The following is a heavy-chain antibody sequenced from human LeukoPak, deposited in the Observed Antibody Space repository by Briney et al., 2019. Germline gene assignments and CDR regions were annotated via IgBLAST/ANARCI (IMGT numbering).Heavy chain of an antibody. CDR1: GGSISSADYC. CDR3: ARLKRGSRMVRGAHTKWYFDL. Sequence: SEPLSLTCTVSGGSISSADYCWSWIRQPPGKGLEWIGYIYYSGSTSYNPSLKSRVTISVDTSKKQFSLKLSSVTAADTAVYYCARLKRGSRMVRGAHTKWYFDLWGRGTLFTVSS. CDR2: IYYSGST. J-gene: IGHJ2*01. D-gene: IGHD3-10*01. V-gene: IGHV4-30-4*01.